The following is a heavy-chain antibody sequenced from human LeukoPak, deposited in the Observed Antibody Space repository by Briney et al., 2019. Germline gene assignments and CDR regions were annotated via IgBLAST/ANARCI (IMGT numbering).Heavy chain of an antibody. J-gene: IGHJ5*02. CDR1: GFTFSNYW. V-gene: IGHV3-74*01. D-gene: IGHD3-10*01. CDR3: ARDPGGSGSRWFDP. CDR2: INSDGINT. Sequence: GGSLRLSCAASGFTFSNYWMHWVRQAPGKGLVWVSRINSDGINTSYADSVKGRFTISRDNAKNTLNLQMNSLRAEDTAVYYCARDPGGSGSRWFDPWGQGTLVTVSS.